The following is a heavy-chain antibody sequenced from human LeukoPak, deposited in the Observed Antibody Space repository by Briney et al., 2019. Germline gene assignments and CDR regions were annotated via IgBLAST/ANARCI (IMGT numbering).Heavy chain of an antibody. CDR2: ISYDGSNK. J-gene: IGHJ4*02. CDR1: GFTFSSYA. CDR3: ARAGFVGGFDY. Sequence: GGSLRLSCAASGFTFSSYAMHWVRQAPGKGLEWVAVISYDGSNKYYADSVKGRFTISRDNAKNSLYLQMNSLRAEDTAVYYCARAGFVGGFDYWGQGTLVTVSS. V-gene: IGHV3-30*04. D-gene: IGHD3-10*01.